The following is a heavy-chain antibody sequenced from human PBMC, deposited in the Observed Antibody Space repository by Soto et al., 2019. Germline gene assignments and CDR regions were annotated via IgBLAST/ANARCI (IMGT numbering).Heavy chain of an antibody. CDR2: IKSKTDGGTA. J-gene: IGHJ6*02. D-gene: IGHD1-26*01. CDR1: RFSFTNSW. V-gene: IGHV3-15*01. CDR3: STDIGIYGLDI. Sequence: EVQLVESGGGFVQPGGSLRLSCVASRFSFTNSWMSWVRQAPGKGPEWVGRIKSKTDGGTADYAAPVKGRITISRDDAQITLYMHMDSLNTEDTALYHCSTDIGIYGLDIWGQGTTVTVSS.